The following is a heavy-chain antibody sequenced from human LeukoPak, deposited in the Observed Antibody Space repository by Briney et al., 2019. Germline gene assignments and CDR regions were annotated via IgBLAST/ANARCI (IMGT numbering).Heavy chain of an antibody. J-gene: IGHJ6*02. D-gene: IGHD2-2*01. CDR2: INHSGST. CDR3: ARLPAANYYYYGMDV. CDR1: GGSFSGYY. V-gene: IGHV4-34*01. Sequence: KPSETLSLTCAVYGGSFSGYYWSWIRQPPGKGLEWIGEINHSGSTNYNPSLKSRVTISVDTSKNQFSLKLSSVTAADTAVYYCARLPAANYYYYGMDVWGQGTTVTVSS.